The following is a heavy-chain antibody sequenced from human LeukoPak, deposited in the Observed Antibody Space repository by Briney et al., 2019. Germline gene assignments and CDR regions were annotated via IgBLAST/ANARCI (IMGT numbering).Heavy chain of an antibody. CDR2: ISNDGNNQ. CDR3: ARSYRSAWYYFDY. CDR1: GFTFTSYA. V-gene: IGHV3-30-3*01. D-gene: IGHD6-19*01. J-gene: IGHJ4*02. Sequence: PGGSLRLSCAASGFTFTSYAMHWVRQAPGMGLEWVAVISNDGNNQYYADSVKGRFTISRDSSKNTLYLQMNSLRAEDTAVYYCARSYRSAWYYFDYWGQGTLVTVSS.